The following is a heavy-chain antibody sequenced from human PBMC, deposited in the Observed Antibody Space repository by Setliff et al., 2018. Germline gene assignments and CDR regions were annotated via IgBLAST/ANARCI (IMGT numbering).Heavy chain of an antibody. Sequence: PSETLSLTCTVSGDSIRSSSYYWGWNRQPTGKGLEWIGSIYYSKSTYYNTSLKSRVTISVDTPKNQFSLKLSSVTAADTAVYYCARAPQYSNFWYALIWFDPWGQGTLVTVSS. V-gene: IGHV4-39*01. CDR1: GDSIRSSSYY. CDR3: ARAPQYSNFWYALIWFDP. J-gene: IGHJ5*02. CDR2: IYYSKST. D-gene: IGHD3-3*01.